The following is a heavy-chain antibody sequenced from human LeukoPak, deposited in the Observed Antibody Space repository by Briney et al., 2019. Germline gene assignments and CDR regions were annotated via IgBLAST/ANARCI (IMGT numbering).Heavy chain of an antibody. V-gene: IGHV1-8*03. CDR2: MNPNSGNT. CDR3: ARGSRVGYCSSTSFYALGY. D-gene: IGHD2-2*01. CDR1: GYTFTSYD. Sequence: ASVKVSCKASGYTFTSYDINWVRQATGQGLEWMGWMNPNSGNTGYAQKFQGRVTITRNTSISTAYMELSSLRSEDTAVYYCARGSRVGYCSSTSFYALGYWGQGTLVTVSS. J-gene: IGHJ4*02.